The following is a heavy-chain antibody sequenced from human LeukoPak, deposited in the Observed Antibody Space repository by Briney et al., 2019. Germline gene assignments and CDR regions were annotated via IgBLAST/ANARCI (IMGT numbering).Heavy chain of an antibody. D-gene: IGHD4-17*01. Sequence: PGGSLRLSCAASGFTFSSYAMSWVRQAPGKGLEWVAVISYDGSNKHYGDSAKGRFTISRDNSKNTLSLQMNSLRPEDTAVYYCAKETDYGDYGDWYFDLWGRGTLVTVSS. V-gene: IGHV3-30*18. CDR1: GFTFSSYA. J-gene: IGHJ2*01. CDR3: AKETDYGDYGDWYFDL. CDR2: ISYDGSNK.